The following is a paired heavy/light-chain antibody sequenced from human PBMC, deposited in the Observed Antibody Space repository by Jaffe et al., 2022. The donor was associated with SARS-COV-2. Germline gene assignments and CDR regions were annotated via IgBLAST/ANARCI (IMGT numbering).Light chain of an antibody. CDR3: MQATQFPLT. CDR2: KIS. J-gene: IGKJ1*01. CDR1: QSLVHSDGNTY. V-gene: IGKV2-24*01. Sequence: DLVMTQTPLSSPVTLGQPASISCRSSQSLVHSDGNTYLSWLQQRPGQPPRLLIYKISNRISGVPDRFSGSGAGTDFTLKISRVEAEDVGVYYCMQATQFPLTFGQGTKVEIK.
Heavy chain of an antibody. CDR1: GFTFSSYV. Sequence: EVQLVESGGGLVQPGGSLRLSCAASGFTFSSYVLHWVRQAPGRGLEYVSTISSNGGNTYYANSVKGRFTISRDNSKNTLYLQMGSLRAEDKAVYYCVASGAFDIWGLGTMVTVSS. V-gene: IGHV3-64*01. J-gene: IGHJ3*02. CDR3: VASGAFDI. CDR2: ISSNGGNT. D-gene: IGHD3-10*01.